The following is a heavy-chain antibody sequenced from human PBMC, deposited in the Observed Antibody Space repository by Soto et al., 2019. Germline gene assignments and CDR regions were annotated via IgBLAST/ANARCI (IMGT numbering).Heavy chain of an antibody. CDR1: GGSFSGYY. CDR2: INHSGST. D-gene: IGHD2-15*01. Sequence: SETLSLTCAVYGGSFSGYYWSWIRQPPGKGLEWIGEINHSGSTNYNPSLKSRVTISVDTSKNQFSLKLSSVTAADTAVYYCARGQFGFVVVVAAKNNWFDPCGQGTRVT. CDR3: ARGQFGFVVVVAAKNNWFDP. V-gene: IGHV4-34*01. J-gene: IGHJ5*02.